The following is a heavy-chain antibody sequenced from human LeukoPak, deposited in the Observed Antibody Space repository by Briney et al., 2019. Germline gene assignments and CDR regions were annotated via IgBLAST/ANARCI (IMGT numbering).Heavy chain of an antibody. V-gene: IGHV3-23*01. Sequence: GGSLRLSCAASGFTFSIYAMSWVRQAPGKGLQWVSAISGSASSTSYADSVKGRFTISRDNSKNTVYLQMNRLRAEDTALYYCARPADHASGSYYHNWFDTWGLGTLVTVSS. J-gene: IGHJ5*02. D-gene: IGHD3-10*01. CDR1: GFTFSIYA. CDR2: ISGSASST. CDR3: ARPADHASGSYYHNWFDT.